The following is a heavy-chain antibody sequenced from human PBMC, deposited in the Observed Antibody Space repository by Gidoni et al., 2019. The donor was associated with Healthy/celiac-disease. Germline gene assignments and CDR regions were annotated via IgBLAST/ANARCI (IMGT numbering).Heavy chain of an antibody. CDR1: RYTFTGYY. V-gene: IGHV1-2*02. CDR2: INPNSGGT. Sequence: VQLLQSGAAVTKPGASVTVSCKASRYTFTGYYMHWVRQAPGQGLAWMGWINPNSGGTNYAQKFQGRVTMTRDTSISTAYMELSRLRSDDTAVYYCARLLHEYGMDVWVQGTTVTVSS. CDR3: ARLLHEYGMDV. J-gene: IGHJ6*02.